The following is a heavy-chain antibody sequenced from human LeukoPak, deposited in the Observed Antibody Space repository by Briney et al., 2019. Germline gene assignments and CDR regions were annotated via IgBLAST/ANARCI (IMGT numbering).Heavy chain of an antibody. J-gene: IGHJ5*02. CDR2: IIPIFGIA. D-gene: IGHD5-18*01. CDR3: ARERSSVDTAMVIYWFDP. V-gene: IGHV1-69*13. CDR1: GGTFSSYA. Sequence: SVKVSCKASGGTFSSYAISWVRQAPGQGLEWMGRIIPIFGIANYAQKFQGRVTITADESTSTAYMELSSLRSEDTAVYYCARERSSVDTAMVIYWFDPWGQGTLVTVSS.